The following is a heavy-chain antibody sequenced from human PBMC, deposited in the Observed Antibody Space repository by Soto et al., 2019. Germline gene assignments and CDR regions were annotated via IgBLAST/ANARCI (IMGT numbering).Heavy chain of an antibody. CDR3: ARDSVRYCRDGVCYQGYYYFAMDV. D-gene: IGHD2-8*01. Sequence: GESLKISCAASGFTSSSYWMTWVRQAPGKGLEWVANIAQDGSEKHYVGSVKGRFTISRDNGKNSLSLQMNSLRAEDTAVYYCARDSVRYCRDGVCYQGYYYFAMDVWGQGTTVTVSS. CDR2: IAQDGSEK. J-gene: IGHJ6*02. CDR1: GFTSSSYW. V-gene: IGHV3-7*03.